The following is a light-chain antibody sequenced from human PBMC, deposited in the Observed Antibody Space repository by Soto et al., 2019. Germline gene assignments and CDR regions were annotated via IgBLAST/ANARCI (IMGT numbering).Light chain of an antibody. CDR2: LNSDGSH. V-gene: IGLV4-69*01. CDR3: QTWGTGPWV. CDR1: SGHSSYA. Sequence: QLVLTQSPSASASLGASVMLTCTLSSGHSSYAIAWHQQQPEKGPRYLMKLNSDGSHSKGDGIPDRFSGSSSGAERYLTISSLQSEDEADYYCQTWGTGPWVFGGGTKLTVL. J-gene: IGLJ3*02.